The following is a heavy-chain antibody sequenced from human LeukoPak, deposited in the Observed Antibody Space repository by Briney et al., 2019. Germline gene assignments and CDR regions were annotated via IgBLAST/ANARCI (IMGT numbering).Heavy chain of an antibody. CDR1: GYTFTTHD. Sequence: ASVKVSCRASGYTFTTHDINWVRQATGQGLEWLGWMSPNSGDTGYAQKFQGRVTMTSDSSISTAYMELSSLRSEDTAIYYCVRTPPNWGFDYWGQGTLVTVSS. CDR3: VRTPPNWGFDY. CDR2: MSPNSGDT. J-gene: IGHJ4*02. D-gene: IGHD7-27*01. V-gene: IGHV1-8*01.